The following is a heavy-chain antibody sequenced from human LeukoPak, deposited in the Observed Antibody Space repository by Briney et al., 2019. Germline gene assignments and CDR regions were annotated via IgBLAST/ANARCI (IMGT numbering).Heavy chain of an antibody. CDR2: IYYSGSA. Sequence: PSETLSLTCTVSGGSISSSSYYWGWIRQPPGKGLEWIGSIYYSGSAYNNPSLQSRVTISVDTSKNQFSLKLSSVTAADTAVYYCARGFVDVFSSCGGDCYPRYFDYWGQGTLVTVSS. J-gene: IGHJ4*02. CDR1: GGSISSSSYY. D-gene: IGHD2-21*02. CDR3: ARGFVDVFSSCGGDCYPRYFDY. V-gene: IGHV4-39*07.